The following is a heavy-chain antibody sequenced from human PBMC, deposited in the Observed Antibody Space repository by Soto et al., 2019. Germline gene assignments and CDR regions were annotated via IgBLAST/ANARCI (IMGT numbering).Heavy chain of an antibody. V-gene: IGHV4-59*01. CDR3: ARGQQWLGKGGALGDYYYYYGMDV. D-gene: IGHD6-19*01. Sequence: LSLTCTVSGGSISSYYWSWIRQPPGKGLEWIGYIYYSGSTNYNPSLKSRVTISVDTSKNQFSLKLSSVTAADTAVYYCARGQQWLGKGGALGDYYYYYGMDVWGQGTTVTVSS. CDR2: IYYSGST. J-gene: IGHJ6*02. CDR1: GGSISSYY.